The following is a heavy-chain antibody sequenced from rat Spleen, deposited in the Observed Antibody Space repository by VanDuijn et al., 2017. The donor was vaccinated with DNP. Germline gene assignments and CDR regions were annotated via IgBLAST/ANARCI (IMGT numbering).Heavy chain of an antibody. CDR2: SSYDGSRV. Sequence: EVQLVESGGGLVQSGRSLKLSCAASGFTFSDHNMAWVRQVPKKGLEWVASSSYDGSRVHYRDSVKGRFTISRDNAKSTLYLQMDSLRSEDTATYYCATFITTVVFDYWGQGVMVTVSS. D-gene: IGHD1-1*01. J-gene: IGHJ2*01. CDR3: ATFITTVVFDY. V-gene: IGHV5-7*01. CDR1: GFTFSDHN.